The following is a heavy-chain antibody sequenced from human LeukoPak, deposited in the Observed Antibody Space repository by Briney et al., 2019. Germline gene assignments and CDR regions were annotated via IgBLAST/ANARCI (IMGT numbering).Heavy chain of an antibody. J-gene: IGHJ4*02. V-gene: IGHV3-11*03. Sequence: PGGSLRLSCAVSGFRFGDDYMSWIRQAPGQGLEWVSYISNSGSYTNYADSVEGRFTISRDNAENSLYLQMNSLRAEDTAVYYCARSRGAGPGAYFDYWGQGTLVTVTS. CDR1: GFRFGDDY. CDR3: ARSRGAGPGAYFDY. D-gene: IGHD6-19*01. CDR2: ISNSGSYT.